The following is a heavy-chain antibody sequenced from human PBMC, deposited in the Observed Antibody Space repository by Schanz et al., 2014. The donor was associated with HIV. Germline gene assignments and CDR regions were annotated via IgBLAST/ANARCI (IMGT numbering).Heavy chain of an antibody. J-gene: IGHJ4*02. V-gene: IGHV3-9*01. Sequence: EVQLVESGGGLLQPGRSLRLSCAASGFIFNDFAMHWVRQAPGKGLEWVSTISWNSGSIAYADSVKGRFTISRDNAQNSVYLQMNSLRAEDTAVYYCARNWGWGFDFGGQGTLVTVSS. CDR2: ISWNSGSI. CDR1: GFIFNDFA. CDR3: ARNWGWGFDF. D-gene: IGHD7-27*01.